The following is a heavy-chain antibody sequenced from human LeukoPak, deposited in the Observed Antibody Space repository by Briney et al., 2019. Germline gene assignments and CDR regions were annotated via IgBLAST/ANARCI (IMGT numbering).Heavy chain of an antibody. D-gene: IGHD3-9*01. V-gene: IGHV3-23*01. Sequence: SGGSLRLSCVASGFTFSNYAMSWVRQAPEKGLEWVSAITGSGGITYYADSVKGRFTISRDNSKNTLYLQMNSLRAEDTAVYYCAKWGDYDVLTGYYDPDYWGQGTLVTVSS. CDR2: ITGSGGIT. J-gene: IGHJ4*02. CDR1: GFTFSNYA. CDR3: AKWGDYDVLTGYYDPDY.